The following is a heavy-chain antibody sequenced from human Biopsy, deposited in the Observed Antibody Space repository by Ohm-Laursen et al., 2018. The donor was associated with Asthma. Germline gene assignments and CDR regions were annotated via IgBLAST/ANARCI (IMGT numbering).Heavy chain of an antibody. J-gene: IGHJ4*02. CDR3: ARGDSSNWSHYYFDY. CDR2: IYSGGTS. V-gene: IGHV3-53*01. CDR1: GFAVSRDY. D-gene: IGHD3-22*01. Sequence: LRLSCAASGFAVSRDYMFWVCQAPGKGLEWVSVIYSGGTSHTADSVRGRFTISRDYSKNTLYLQMHSLRAEDTAVYYCARGDSSNWSHYYFDYWGQGTLVTVSS.